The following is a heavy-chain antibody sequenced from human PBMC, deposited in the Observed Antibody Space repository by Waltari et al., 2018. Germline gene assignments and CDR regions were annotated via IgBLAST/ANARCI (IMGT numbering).Heavy chain of an antibody. CDR3: AWPSTEHYYYYYYMDV. CDR1: GFTFSSYE. J-gene: IGHJ6*03. V-gene: IGHV3-48*03. CDR2: ISNSGSTM. Sequence: EVQVVESGGGLVQPGGSLRLSCAASGFTFSSYEMNWVRQAPGKGLEWISYISNSGSTMYYADSVKGRFTISRDNAKNSLYLQMNSLRAEDTAVYYCAWPSTEHYYYYYYMDVWGKGTTVTVS.